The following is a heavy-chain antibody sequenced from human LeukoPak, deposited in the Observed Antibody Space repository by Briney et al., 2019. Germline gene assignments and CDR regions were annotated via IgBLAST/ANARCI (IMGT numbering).Heavy chain of an antibody. D-gene: IGHD6-19*01. CDR1: GDSISSSSYY. CDR2: IYYSGST. CDR3: ARDGGIAVADTPH. Sequence: TLSLTCSVSGDSISSSSYYWGWIRQPPGKGLEWIGSIYYSGSTYYNPSLKSRVTISVDTSKNQFSLNLSSVTAADTAVYYCARDGGIAVADTPHWGQGTLVTVSS. V-gene: IGHV4-39*02. J-gene: IGHJ4*02.